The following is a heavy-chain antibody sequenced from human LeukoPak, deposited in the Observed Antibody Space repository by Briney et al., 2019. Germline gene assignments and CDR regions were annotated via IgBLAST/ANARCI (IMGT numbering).Heavy chain of an antibody. CDR1: GFTFSSYG. D-gene: IGHD2-2*01. Sequence: GRSLRLSCAASGFTFSSYGMHWVRQAPGKGLEWVAVISYDGSNKYYADSVKGRFTISRDNSKNTLYLQMNSLRAEDTAVYYCASEVVPAAQDAFDIWGQGTMVTVSS. CDR2: ISYDGSNK. J-gene: IGHJ3*02. CDR3: ASEVVPAAQDAFDI. V-gene: IGHV3-30*03.